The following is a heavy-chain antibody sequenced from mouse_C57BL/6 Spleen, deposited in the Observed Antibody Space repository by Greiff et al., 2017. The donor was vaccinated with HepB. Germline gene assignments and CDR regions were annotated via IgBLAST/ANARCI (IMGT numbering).Heavy chain of an antibody. CDR2: IDPEDGDT. D-gene: IGHD1-1*01. J-gene: IGHJ1*03. Sequence: EVQLQQSGAELVRPGASVKLSCTASGFNIKDYYMHWVKQRPEQGLEWIGRIDPEDGDTEYAPKFQGKATMTADTSSNTAYLQLSSLTSEDTAVYYCTTKYYGSSYGYFDFWGTGTTVTVSS. CDR1: GFNIKDYY. V-gene: IGHV14-1*01. CDR3: TTKYYGSSYGYFDF.